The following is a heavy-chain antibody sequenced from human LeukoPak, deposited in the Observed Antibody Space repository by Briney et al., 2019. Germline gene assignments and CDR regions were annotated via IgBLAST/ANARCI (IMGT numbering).Heavy chain of an antibody. CDR2: IYHSGST. CDR3: ARRIGYSSSWSNWFDP. Sequence: SETLSLTCAVSGYSISSGYYWGWIRQPPGKGLAWIGSIYHSGSTYYNPSLKSRVPISVDTSKNQFSLKLGSVTAADTAVYYCARRIGYSSSWSNWFDPWGQGTLVTVSS. CDR1: GYSISSGYY. J-gene: IGHJ5*02. V-gene: IGHV4-38-2*01. D-gene: IGHD6-13*01.